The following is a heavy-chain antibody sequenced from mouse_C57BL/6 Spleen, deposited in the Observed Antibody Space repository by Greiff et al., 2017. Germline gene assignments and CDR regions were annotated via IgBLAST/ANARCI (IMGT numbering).Heavy chain of an antibody. V-gene: IGHV1-55*01. CDR1: GYTFTSYW. J-gene: IGHJ4*01. Sequence: VQLQQPGAELVKPGASVKMSCKASGYTFTSYWITWVRRGPGQGLEWMGDIYPGSGSTNYNEKFKSKATLTVDTSSSTAYMQLSSLTSEDSAVYYCARRRLRQAMDYWGQGTSVTVSS. CDR3: ARRRLRQAMDY. CDR2: IYPGSGST. D-gene: IGHD2-4*01.